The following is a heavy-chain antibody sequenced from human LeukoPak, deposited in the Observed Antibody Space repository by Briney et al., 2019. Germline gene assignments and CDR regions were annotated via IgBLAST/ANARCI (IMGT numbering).Heavy chain of an antibody. J-gene: IGHJ5*01. Sequence: PGGTLRLSCAASGFTLTIYCMDWFRHPQGKGLVWVSRLKSDGSSTSYADSVKGRFTISRDNAKNTLYLQMNSRRAEDTAVYYCARDVAPLDWLDAWGQGTRVTVSS. CDR2: LKSDGSST. CDR1: GFTLTIYC. CDR3: ARDVAPLDWLDA. V-gene: IGHV3-74*01.